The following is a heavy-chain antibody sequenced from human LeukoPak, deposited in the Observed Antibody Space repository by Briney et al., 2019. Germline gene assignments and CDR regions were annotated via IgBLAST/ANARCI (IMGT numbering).Heavy chain of an antibody. D-gene: IGHD3-16*01. CDR1: GITFSSYW. CDR2: INHNGNVN. V-gene: IGHV3-7*03. Sequence: PGGSLRLSCGASGITFSSYWMSWARQAPGKGLEWVASINHNGNVNYYVDSVKGRFTISRDNAKNSLYLQMSNLRAEDTAVYFCARGGGLDVWGQGATVTVSS. J-gene: IGHJ6*02. CDR3: ARGGGLDV.